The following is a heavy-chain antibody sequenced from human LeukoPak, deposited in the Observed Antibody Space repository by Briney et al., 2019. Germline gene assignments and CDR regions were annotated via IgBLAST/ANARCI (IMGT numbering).Heavy chain of an antibody. CDR3: ARTYCSSTSCYSYYYYGIDV. CDR1: GYTFTSYG. D-gene: IGHD2-2*02. V-gene: IGHV1-18*01. CDR2: ISAYNGNT. J-gene: IGHJ6*02. Sequence: ASVKVSCKASGYTFTSYGISWVRQAPGQGLEWMGWISAYNGNTNYAQKLQGRVTMTTDTSTSTAYMELRSLRSDDTAVYYCARTYCSSTSCYSYYYYGIDVWGQGTTVTVSS.